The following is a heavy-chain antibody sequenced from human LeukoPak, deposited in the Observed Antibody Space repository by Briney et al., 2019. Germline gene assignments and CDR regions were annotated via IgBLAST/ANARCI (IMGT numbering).Heavy chain of an antibody. J-gene: IGHJ4*02. CDR2: ISGNGAAT. CDR3: AHHYYDSSGFLDY. Sequence: GGSLRLSCAASGFSFSSHAMSWVRQAPGKGLAWVSIISGNGAATYYADSVKGRFTISRDNSKNTLYLQMTSLSAEDTAVYYCAHHYYDSSGFLDYWGQGTLVTVSS. D-gene: IGHD3-22*01. CDR1: GFSFSSHA. V-gene: IGHV3-23*01.